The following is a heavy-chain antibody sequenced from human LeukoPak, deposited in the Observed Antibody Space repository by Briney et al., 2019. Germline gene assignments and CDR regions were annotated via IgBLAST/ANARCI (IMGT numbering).Heavy chain of an antibody. D-gene: IGHD1-1*01. Sequence: ASVKVSCKASGYTFTGYYMHWVRQAPGQGLEWMGWINPNSGGTNYAQKFQGRVTITADKSTSTAYMELSSLRSEDTAVYYCARENWNDGGPALYWGQGTLVTVSS. J-gene: IGHJ4*02. CDR2: INPNSGGT. V-gene: IGHV1-2*02. CDR1: GYTFTGYY. CDR3: ARENWNDGGPALY.